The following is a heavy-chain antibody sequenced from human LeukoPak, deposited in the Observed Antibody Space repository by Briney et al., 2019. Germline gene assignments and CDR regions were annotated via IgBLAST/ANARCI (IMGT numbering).Heavy chain of an antibody. CDR2: INPNTGGT. CDR3: ARDGFQGMILYVVYYMDV. J-gene: IGHJ6*03. V-gene: IGHV1-2*06. Sequence: ASAKVSCKASGYTFTDYFIQWVRQAPGKGPEWMGRINPNTGGTNYAQKFQGRVTFTIDTSTNTAYMELSRLRPDDTAVYYCARDGFQGMILYVVYYMDVWGQGTTVTVSS. D-gene: IGHD2-21*01. CDR1: GYTFTDYF.